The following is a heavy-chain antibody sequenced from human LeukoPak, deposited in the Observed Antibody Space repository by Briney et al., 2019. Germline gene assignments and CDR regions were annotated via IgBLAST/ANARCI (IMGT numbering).Heavy chain of an antibody. V-gene: IGHV3-23*01. CDR2: ISGSGGTT. CDR3: TTTMSLFQN. CDR1: GFTFNNYA. D-gene: IGHD4-17*01. Sequence: GGSLRLSCAASGFTFNNYAMSWVRQAPGKGLEWVSSISGSGGTTYYADSVKGRFTISRDNSKNTLYLQMNSLRAEGTVVYYCTTTMSLFQNWGQSTLVTVSS. J-gene: IGHJ1*01.